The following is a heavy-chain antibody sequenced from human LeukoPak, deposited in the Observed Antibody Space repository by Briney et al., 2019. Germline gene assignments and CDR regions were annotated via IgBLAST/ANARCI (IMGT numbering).Heavy chain of an antibody. Sequence: KPSETLSLTCTVSGGSISSSSYYWGWIRQPPGKGLEWIGSIYYSGSTYYNPSLKGRVTISVDTSKNQFSLKLSSVTAADTAVYYCASHRGYSYGYNYWGQGTLVTVSS. V-gene: IGHV4-39*01. D-gene: IGHD5-18*01. CDR1: GGSISSSSYY. J-gene: IGHJ4*02. CDR2: IYYSGST. CDR3: ASHRGYSYGYNY.